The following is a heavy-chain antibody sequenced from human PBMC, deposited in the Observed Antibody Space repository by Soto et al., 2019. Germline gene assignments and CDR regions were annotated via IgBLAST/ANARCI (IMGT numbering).Heavy chain of an antibody. J-gene: IGHJ4*02. Sequence: QVQLVQCGAEVKKPGASVKVSCKASGYTFITYGVSWVRQAPGQGLDWLGWISTYNGNTRYAERLQGRVTMTTDTTTNTAYMELRHLRSDDTAVYYCARGPTDYYDNSANYFLDYWGQGTLVTVSS. D-gene: IGHD3-22*01. CDR2: ISTYNGNT. CDR3: ARGPTDYYDNSANYFLDY. V-gene: IGHV1-18*01. CDR1: GYTFITYG.